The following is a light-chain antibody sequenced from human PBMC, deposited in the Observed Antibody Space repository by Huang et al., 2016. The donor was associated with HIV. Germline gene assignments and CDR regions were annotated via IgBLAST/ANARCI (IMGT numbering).Light chain of an antibody. J-gene: IGKJ2*01. V-gene: IGKV3-15*01. CDR3: QQYSNWPYT. Sequence: EIVMTQSPDTLSVSPGARATLSCRASESVSINLAWYQHRPGQAPRLLIHGASNRAAGIPARFSGSGSGAEFTLTISSLQSEDFALYYCQQYSNWPYTFGQGTKLEIK. CDR2: GAS. CDR1: ESVSIN.